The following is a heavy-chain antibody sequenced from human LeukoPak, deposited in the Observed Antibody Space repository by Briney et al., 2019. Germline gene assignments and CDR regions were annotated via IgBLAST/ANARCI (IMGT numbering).Heavy chain of an antibody. CDR1: GFTFSSYW. Sequence: GGSLRLSCAASGFTFSSYWMHWVRQAPGMGLVWVSHINSDGSSTNYADSVKGRFTISRDNAKNTLFLQMNSLRAEDTAVYYCAGDLPPKYWGQGTLVTVSS. J-gene: IGHJ4*02. CDR3: AGDLPPKY. V-gene: IGHV3-74*01. CDR2: INSDGSST.